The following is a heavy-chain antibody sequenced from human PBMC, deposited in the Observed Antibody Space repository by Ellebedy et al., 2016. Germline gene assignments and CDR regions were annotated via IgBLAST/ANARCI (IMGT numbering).Heavy chain of an antibody. CDR2: VTSDGRNQ. V-gene: IGHV3-30*18. CDR3: AKDMVGALHYFDY. Sequence: GGSLRLSXAASGFTFSTYSMHWVRQAPGKGLEWVAVVTSDGRNQYYADSVKGRFTISRDNSNNTLFLQMSSLRPEDTAVYYCAKDMVGALHYFDYWGQGALVTVSS. D-gene: IGHD1-26*01. CDR1: GFTFSTYS. J-gene: IGHJ4*02.